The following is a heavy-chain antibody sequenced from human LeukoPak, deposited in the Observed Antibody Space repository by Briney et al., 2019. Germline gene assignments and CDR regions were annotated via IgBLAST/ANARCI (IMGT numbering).Heavy chain of an antibody. CDR1: GFTFSSYG. CDR3: AKDESAAGHYFDY. D-gene: IGHD6-13*01. J-gene: IGHJ4*02. V-gene: IGHV3-33*06. CDR2: IWYDGSNK. Sequence: PGGSLRLSCAASGFTFSSYGMHGVRQAPGKGREGVAVIWYDGSNKYYADSVKGRFTISRDNSKNTLYLQMNSLRAEDTAVYYCAKDESAAGHYFDYWGQGTLVTVSS.